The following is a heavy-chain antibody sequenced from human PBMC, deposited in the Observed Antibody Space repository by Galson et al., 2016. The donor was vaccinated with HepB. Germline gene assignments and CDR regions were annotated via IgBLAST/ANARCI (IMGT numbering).Heavy chain of an antibody. J-gene: IGHJ4*02. CDR2: IRYDGSNK. CDR1: GFTFSSYG. D-gene: IGHD6-6*01. Sequence: SLRLSCAASGFTFSSYGIHWVRQAPGKGLEWVSVIRYDGSNKLYADSVKGRFTISRDNSKNTLYLQMNSLSAEDTAIYYCARERPVAARRGGVFDYWGQGTLGMVSS. CDR3: ARERPVAARRGGVFDY. V-gene: IGHV3-33*01.